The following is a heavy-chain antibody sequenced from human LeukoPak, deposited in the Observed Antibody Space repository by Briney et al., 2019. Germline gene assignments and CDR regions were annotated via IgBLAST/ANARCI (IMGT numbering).Heavy chain of an antibody. V-gene: IGHV1-2*02. Sequence: ASVKVSCKASAYTFTDYYIHWVRQAPGQGLEWMGWINPNTGDTHYAQKILGRVTMTRDTSVSTAYMELSSLRSEDMVVYYCAREGAVEGSGYYYYDYWGQGTLVTVSS. CDR1: AYTFTDYY. CDR3: AREGAVEGSGYYYYDY. CDR2: INPNTGDT. D-gene: IGHD3-22*01. J-gene: IGHJ4*02.